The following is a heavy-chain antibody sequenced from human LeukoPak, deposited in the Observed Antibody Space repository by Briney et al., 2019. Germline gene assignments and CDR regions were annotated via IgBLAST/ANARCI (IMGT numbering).Heavy chain of an antibody. CDR1: GGSISSSSYY. Sequence: SETLSLTCTVSGGSISSSSYYWGWIRQPPGKGLEWIGSIYYSGSTYYNPSLKSRVTISVDTSKNQFSLKLSSVTAADTAVYYCARIVGVMARAFDIWGQGTMVTVSS. D-gene: IGHD2-21*01. J-gene: IGHJ3*02. CDR3: ARIVGVMARAFDI. CDR2: IYYSGST. V-gene: IGHV4-39*07.